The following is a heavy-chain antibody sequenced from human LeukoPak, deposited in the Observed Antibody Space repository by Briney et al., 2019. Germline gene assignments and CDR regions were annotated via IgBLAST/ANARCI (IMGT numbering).Heavy chain of an antibody. J-gene: IGHJ4*02. CDR3: VKGSYDSSGYSTDRCFDY. D-gene: IGHD3-22*01. CDR2: ISNNGGRT. CDR1: GFTFSVYA. V-gene: IGHV3-64D*06. Sequence: GGSLRLSCSVSGFTFSVYAMHWVRQAPGKGLECVSLISNNGGRTYYADSVKGRFTISRDNSKNTLYLQMSSLRADDTAVYYCVKGSYDSSGYSTDRCFDYWGQGTLVTVSS.